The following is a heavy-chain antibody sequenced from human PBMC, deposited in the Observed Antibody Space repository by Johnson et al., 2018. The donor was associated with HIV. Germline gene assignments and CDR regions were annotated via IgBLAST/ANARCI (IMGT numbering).Heavy chain of an antibody. CDR1: GFTFSSHW. CDR2: IKQDGRNK. D-gene: IGHD6-13*01. V-gene: IGHV3-7*03. CDR3: ASSNVVGYSNYPDAFDI. Sequence: VQLVESGGGLVQPGGSLRLSCAASGFTFSSHWMSWLRQAPGNGLEWVANIKQDGRNKYYAESVKGRYSVARDKSKNTLYLHMNSLRVEDTAVYCCASSNVVGYSNYPDAFDIWGQGTMVTVSS. J-gene: IGHJ3*02.